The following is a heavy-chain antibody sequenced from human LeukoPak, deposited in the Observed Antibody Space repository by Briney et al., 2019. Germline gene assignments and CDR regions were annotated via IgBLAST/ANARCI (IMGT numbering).Heavy chain of an antibody. CDR3: ARDMGYSSSWYLGY. Sequence: SETQSLTCTVSGGSISSYYWSWIRQPPGKGLEWIGYIYYSGSTNYNPSLKSRVTISVDTSKNQFSLKLSSVTAADTAVYYCARDMGYSSSWYLGYWGQGTLVTVSS. D-gene: IGHD6-13*01. V-gene: IGHV4-59*01. CDR1: GGSISSYY. CDR2: IYYSGST. J-gene: IGHJ4*02.